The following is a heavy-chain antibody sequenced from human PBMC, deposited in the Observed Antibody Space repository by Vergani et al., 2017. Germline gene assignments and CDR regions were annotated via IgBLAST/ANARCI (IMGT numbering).Heavy chain of an antibody. CDR1: GYSISSGYY. V-gene: IGHV4-38-2*02. CDR3: ARSGDSSSWYRLIRAFDI. D-gene: IGHD6-13*01. J-gene: IGHJ3*02. Sequence: QVQLQESGPGLVKPSETLSLTCTVSGYSISSGYYWGWIRQPPGKGLEWIGSIYHSGSTNYNPSLKSRVTISVDTSKNQFSLKLSSVTAADTAVYYCARSGDSSSWYRLIRAFDIWGQGTMVTVSS. CDR2: IYHSGST.